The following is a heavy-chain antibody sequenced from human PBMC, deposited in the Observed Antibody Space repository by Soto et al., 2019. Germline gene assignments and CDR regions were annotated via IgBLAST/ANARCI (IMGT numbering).Heavy chain of an antibody. Sequence: ASVKVSCNVSGYTLTELSMHWVRQAPGKGLEWMGGFDPEDGETIYAKKFQGRVTMTEDTSTDTAYMELSSLRSEDTAVYYCATDQNVDYAVDXWGQGTLVTVSX. CDR3: ATDQNVDYAVDX. D-gene: IGHD4-17*01. J-gene: IGHJ4*02. CDR1: GYTLTELS. CDR2: FDPEDGET. V-gene: IGHV1-24*01.